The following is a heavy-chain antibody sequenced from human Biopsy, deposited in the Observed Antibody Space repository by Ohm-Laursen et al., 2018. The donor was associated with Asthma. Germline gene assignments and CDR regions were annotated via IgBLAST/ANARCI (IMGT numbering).Heavy chain of an antibody. CDR2: ISSRGNNL. CDR1: GFIYRTYA. V-gene: IGHV3-48*03. D-gene: IGHD6-13*01. J-gene: IGHJ4*02. Sequence: SLRLSLVDSGFIYRTYAMHWVRQPPGKAQEWVAYISSRGNNLYYADSVKGRFTISRDNPKKSVYLQLDSLRVEDTAVYYCARGYSTSWYFGYWGQGTVVTISS. CDR3: ARGYSTSWYFGY.